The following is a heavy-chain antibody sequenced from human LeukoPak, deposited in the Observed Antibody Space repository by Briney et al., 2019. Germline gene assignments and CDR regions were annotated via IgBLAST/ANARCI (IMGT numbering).Heavy chain of an antibody. V-gene: IGHV1-46*01. CDR3: ARDPRDFWSGYSFDY. Sequence: ASVKVSCKASGYTFTRYYMHWVRQAPGQGLEWMGIINPSGGSTSYAQKFQGRVTMTRDTSTSTVYMELSSLRSEDTAVYYCARDPRDFWSGYSFDYWGQGTLVTVSS. CDR2: INPSGGST. J-gene: IGHJ4*02. D-gene: IGHD3-3*01. CDR1: GYTFTRYY.